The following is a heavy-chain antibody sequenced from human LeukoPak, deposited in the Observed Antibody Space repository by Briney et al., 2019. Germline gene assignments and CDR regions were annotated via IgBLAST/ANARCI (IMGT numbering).Heavy chain of an antibody. CDR1: GYTFTGYY. CDR3: ARYRVSGSPDYYYYYMDV. Sequence: ASVKVSCKASGYTFTGYYMHWVRQAPGQGLEWMGWINPNSGGTNYAQKFQGRVTMTRDTSISTAYMELSRLRSDDTAVYYCARYRVSGSPDYYYYYMDVWGKGTTVTVSS. D-gene: IGHD1-26*01. J-gene: IGHJ6*03. CDR2: INPNSGGT. V-gene: IGHV1-2*02.